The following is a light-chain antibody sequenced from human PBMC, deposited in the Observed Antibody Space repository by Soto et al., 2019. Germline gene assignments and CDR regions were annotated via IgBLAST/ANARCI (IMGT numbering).Light chain of an antibody. Sequence: QSVLTQPASVSGSPGQSITISCTGTSSDIGAYNFVSWYQQHPGKAPKLMLYDVSIRPSGASNRFSGSKSGNTASLTISGLQAEDEADYYCTSWTTSTTMIFGGGTKVTDL. J-gene: IGLJ2*01. CDR3: TSWTTSTTMI. CDR1: SSDIGAYNF. CDR2: DVS. V-gene: IGLV2-14*03.